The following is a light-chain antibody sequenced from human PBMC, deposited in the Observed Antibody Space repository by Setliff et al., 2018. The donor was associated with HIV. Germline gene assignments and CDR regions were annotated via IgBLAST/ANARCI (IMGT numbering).Light chain of an antibody. CDR1: SSNIGNNY. CDR3: GTWDSSLSAPV. CDR2: ENN. Sequence: SSNIGNNYVSWYQQFPGTAPKLLVYENNKRPSGIPDRVSGSKSGTSATLGITGLQTGDEADYYCGTWDSSLSAPVFGGGTK. V-gene: IGLV1-51*02. J-gene: IGLJ3*02.